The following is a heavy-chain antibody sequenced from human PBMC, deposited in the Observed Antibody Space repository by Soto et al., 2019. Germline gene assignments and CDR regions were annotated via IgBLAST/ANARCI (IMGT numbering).Heavy chain of an antibody. D-gene: IGHD3-22*01. V-gene: IGHV1-69*01. Sequence: SYAISWVRQAPGQGLEWMGGIIPIFGTANYAQKFQGRVTITADESTSTAYMELSSLRSEDTAVYYCARVGYYYDSSGPFDYWGQGTLVTVSS. CDR2: IIPIFGTA. J-gene: IGHJ4*02. CDR3: ARVGYYYDSSGPFDY. CDR1: SYA.